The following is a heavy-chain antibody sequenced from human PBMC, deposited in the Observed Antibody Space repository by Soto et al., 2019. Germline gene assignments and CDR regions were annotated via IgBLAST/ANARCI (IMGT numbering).Heavy chain of an antibody. D-gene: IGHD1-26*01. CDR2: IIPIFGTA. CDR1: GGTFSSYA. J-gene: IGHJ6*02. CDR3: AGVNVVGATTDYYYGMDV. Sequence: QVQLVQSGAEVKKPGSSVKVSCKASGGTFSSYAISWVRQAPGQGLEWMGGIIPIFGTANYAQKFQGRVTITADESPSTAYMELSSLRSEDTAVYYCAGVNVVGATTDYYYGMDVWGQGTTVTVSS. V-gene: IGHV1-69*01.